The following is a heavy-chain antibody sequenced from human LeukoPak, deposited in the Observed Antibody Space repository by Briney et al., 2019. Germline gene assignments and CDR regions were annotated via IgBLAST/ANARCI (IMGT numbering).Heavy chain of an antibody. CDR1: GFTFSNYA. CDR3: AKWGDNDVLTGYYVPDY. D-gene: IGHD3-9*01. CDR2: ILGSGGST. J-gene: IGHJ4*02. V-gene: IGHV3-23*01. Sequence: GASLRLSCAASGFTFSNYAMSWVRQAPGKRLEWVSAILGSGGSTYYADSVKGRFIVSRDNSKSTLYLQMNSLRAEDTALYYCAKWGDNDVLTGYYVPDYWGQGTLVTVSS.